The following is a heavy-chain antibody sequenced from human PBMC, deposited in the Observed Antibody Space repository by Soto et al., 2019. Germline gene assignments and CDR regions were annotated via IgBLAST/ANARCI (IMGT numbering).Heavy chain of an antibody. J-gene: IGHJ5*02. D-gene: IGHD6-6*01. CDR1: GGSISSYY. Sequence: SETLSLTCTVSGGSISSYYWSWIRQPPGKGLEWIGYIYYSGSTNYNPSLRSRVTISVDTSKNQFSLKLSSVTAADTAVYYCARDPSIYSSSSPTFDPWGQGTLVTVSS. CDR2: IYYSGST. CDR3: ARDPSIYSSSSPTFDP. V-gene: IGHV4-59*01.